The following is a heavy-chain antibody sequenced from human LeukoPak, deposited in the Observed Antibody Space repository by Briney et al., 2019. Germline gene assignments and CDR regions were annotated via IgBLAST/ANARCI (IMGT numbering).Heavy chain of an antibody. V-gene: IGHV4-39*01. CDR1: GGSLNSIDYY. D-gene: IGHD6-19*01. Sequence: SETLSLTCTVSGGSLNSIDYYWGWIRQPPGKGLEWIGSVYYSGSTYYNPSLKSRATISVDTSKSQFSLKLSSVTAADTAVYYCARVRFSSSGWYWGQGTLVTVS. CDR2: VYYSGST. J-gene: IGHJ4*02. CDR3: ARVRFSSSGWY.